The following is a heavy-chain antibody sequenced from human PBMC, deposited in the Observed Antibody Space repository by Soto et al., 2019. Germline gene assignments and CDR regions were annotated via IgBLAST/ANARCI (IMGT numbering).Heavy chain of an antibody. V-gene: IGHV3-23*01. J-gene: IGHJ1*01. CDR2: ISGSGGTT. Sequence: GALRLSCAASGFPFSSYAMSWVRQAPGKGLEWVSTISGSGGTTYYADSVKGRLTISRDNSKNTLYLQVNSLRTVDTDIYYCAKTGTNWYIYWGQGTLVTVYS. CDR3: AKTGTNWYIY. CDR1: GFPFSSYA. D-gene: IGHD6-13*01.